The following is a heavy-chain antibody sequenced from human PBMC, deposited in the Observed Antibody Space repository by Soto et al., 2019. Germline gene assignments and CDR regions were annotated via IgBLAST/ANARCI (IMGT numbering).Heavy chain of an antibody. CDR1: GGTFTTYG. CDR3: ARVGTYYYDSSGYSPFGY. Sequence: QVQLVQSGAEVKTPGSSMKVSCRASGGTFTTYGISWVRQGPGQGLEWMGGIIPIFGTPNYAQKFQGRVTITADESTSTAYMELSSLRYEDTAVYYCARVGTYYYDSSGYSPFGYWGQGTLVTVSS. V-gene: IGHV1-69*12. D-gene: IGHD3-22*01. CDR2: IIPIFGTP. J-gene: IGHJ4*02.